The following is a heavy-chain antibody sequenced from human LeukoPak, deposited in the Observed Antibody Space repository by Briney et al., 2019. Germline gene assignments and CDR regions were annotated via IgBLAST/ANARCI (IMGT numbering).Heavy chain of an antibody. Sequence: ASVKVSCKVSGYTLTELSMHWVRQAPGKGLEWMGWMNPNSGNTGYAQKFQGRVTITRNTSISTAYMELSSLRSEDTAVYYCARGLRIVGATFNYWGQGTLVTVSS. J-gene: IGHJ4*02. V-gene: IGHV1-8*03. CDR1: GYTLTELS. D-gene: IGHD1-26*01. CDR2: MNPNSGNT. CDR3: ARGLRIVGATFNY.